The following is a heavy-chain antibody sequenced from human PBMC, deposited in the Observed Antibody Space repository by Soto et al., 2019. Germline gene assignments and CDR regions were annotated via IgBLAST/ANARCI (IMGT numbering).Heavy chain of an antibody. CDR1: GYTFTGYY. J-gene: IGHJ1*01. D-gene: IGHD4-17*01. Sequence: GGSVKVSCKASGYTFTGYYMHWVRQAPGQGLEWMGWINPNSGGTNYAQKFQGWVTMTRDTSISTAYMELSRLRSDDTAVYYCARASDYGDYIAEYFQHWGQGTLVTVSS. CDR3: ARASDYGDYIAEYFQH. CDR2: INPNSGGT. V-gene: IGHV1-2*04.